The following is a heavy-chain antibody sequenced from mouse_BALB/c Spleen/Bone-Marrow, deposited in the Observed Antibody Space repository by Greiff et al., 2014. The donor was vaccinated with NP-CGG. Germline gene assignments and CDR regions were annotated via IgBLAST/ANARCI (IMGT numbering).Heavy chain of an antibody. V-gene: IGHV1-82*01. J-gene: IGHJ2*01. CDR3: ARGGNYRFDY. CDR1: GYAFSSSW. Sequence: QVQLQQSGPELVKPGASVKISCKASGYAFSSSWMNWVKQRPGQGLEWIGRIYPGDGDTNYNGKFKGKATLTADKSSSTAYMQLSNLTSVDSAVYFCARGGNYRFDYWGQGTALTVSS. D-gene: IGHD2-1*01. CDR2: IYPGDGDT.